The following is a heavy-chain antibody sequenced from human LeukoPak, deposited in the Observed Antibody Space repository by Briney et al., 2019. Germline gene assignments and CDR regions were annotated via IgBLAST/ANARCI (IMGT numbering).Heavy chain of an antibody. J-gene: IGHJ4*02. CDR2: IYYSGST. CDR3: ARGRDGYKPDFDY. D-gene: IGHD5-24*01. Sequence: KPSETLSLTCTVSGGSMNGYYWSWIRQPPGKGLEWIGYIYYSGSTNYNPSLKSRVTISVDTSKNQFSLKLSSVTAADTAVYYCARGRDGYKPDFDYWGQGTLVTVSS. V-gene: IGHV4-59*01. CDR1: GGSMNGYY.